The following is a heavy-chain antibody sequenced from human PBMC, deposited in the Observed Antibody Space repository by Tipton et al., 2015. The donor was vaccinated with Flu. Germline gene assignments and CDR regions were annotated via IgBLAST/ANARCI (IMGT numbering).Heavy chain of an antibody. Sequence: TLSLTCTVPGDSISSYYWSWIRQPAGKGLEWLGRIYTSGSTNYNTSLKSRDTMSVDTSKNQFSLKLSAVTVADTAVYYSAKEGSYIILTNYYNKGVNPWGQGTLVIVSS. CDR1: GDSISSYY. J-gene: IGHJ5*02. D-gene: IGHD3-10*01. CDR2: IYTSGST. CDR3: AKEGSYIILTNYYNKGVNP. V-gene: IGHV4-4*07.